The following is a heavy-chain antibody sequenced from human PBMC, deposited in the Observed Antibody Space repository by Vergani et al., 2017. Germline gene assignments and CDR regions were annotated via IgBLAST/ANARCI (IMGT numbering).Heavy chain of an antibody. CDR2: INPSGGIT. D-gene: IGHD3-22*01. CDR1: GYTFTSYY. J-gene: IGHJ4*02. Sequence: QVQLVQSGAEVKTPGASVKVSCKASGYTFTSYYMHWVRPAPGQGLEWMGIINPSGGITSYAQKFQGIVTMTRDTSTGTVYMELSSLRSEDTAVYYCARDEEGGSSGYYYNYWGQGTLVTVSS. CDR3: ARDEEGGSSGYYYNY. V-gene: IGHV1-46*01.